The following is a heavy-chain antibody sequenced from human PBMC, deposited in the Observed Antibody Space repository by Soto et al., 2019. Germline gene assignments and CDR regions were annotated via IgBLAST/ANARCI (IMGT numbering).Heavy chain of an antibody. Sequence: QVKLVQSGAEVKTPGASVKVSCKASRYTFTGYYIHWVRQAPGQGLEWMGWINPNSGATNYAQKFKGWVTMTRDTSISTAYMELSRLRSDDTAVYYCARDGVAAAGIRLDYFGMDVWGQGTTVTVSS. D-gene: IGHD6-13*01. V-gene: IGHV1-2*04. CDR2: INPNSGAT. J-gene: IGHJ6*02. CDR3: ARDGVAAAGIRLDYFGMDV. CDR1: RYTFTGYY.